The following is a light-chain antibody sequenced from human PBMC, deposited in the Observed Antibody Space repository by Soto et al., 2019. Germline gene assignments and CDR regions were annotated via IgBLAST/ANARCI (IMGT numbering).Light chain of an antibody. Sequence: QSVLTQPPSASGTPGQSVTISCSGCISNIGRNIVNWYKQLPGTAPKLLIYSNHQRPSGVPDRFSGSKSGTSASLAISGLQSEDEAEYFCESWDDSLNGPYVFGTGTKVTV. CDR2: SNH. J-gene: IGLJ1*01. CDR1: ISNIGRNI. CDR3: ESWDDSLNGPYV. V-gene: IGLV1-44*01.